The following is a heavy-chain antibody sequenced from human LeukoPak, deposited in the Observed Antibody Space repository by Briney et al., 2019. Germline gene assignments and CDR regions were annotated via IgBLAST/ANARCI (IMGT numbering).Heavy chain of an antibody. D-gene: IGHD4-11*01. Sequence: SETLSLTCTVSGGSISGGYWSWIRRPPGRGLEWIGYVYTSGSTNYNPSLKSRVTMSVDTSKSQFALKLSSVTAADTAVYYCAKSYFDYSTYYSYYFNLWGQGALVTVSS. CDR3: AKSYFDYSTYYSYYFNL. CDR1: GGSISGGY. J-gene: IGHJ4*02. V-gene: IGHV4-4*09. CDR2: VYTSGST.